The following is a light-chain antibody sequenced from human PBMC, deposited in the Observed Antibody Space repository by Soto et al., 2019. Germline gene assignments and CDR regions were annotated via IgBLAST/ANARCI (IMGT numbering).Light chain of an antibody. CDR3: QQSYTTPRT. CDR1: QNIGNY. V-gene: IGKV1-39*01. Sequence: DIQMTQSPSSLSASVGDRVTIICRASQNIGNYLNWYQKKIGEAPKLLVFGASNLQSGVPTRFSGAGSGTHFTLTVSSLQPEDFVSYYCQQSYTTPRTFGHGTKVEI. J-gene: IGKJ1*01. CDR2: GAS.